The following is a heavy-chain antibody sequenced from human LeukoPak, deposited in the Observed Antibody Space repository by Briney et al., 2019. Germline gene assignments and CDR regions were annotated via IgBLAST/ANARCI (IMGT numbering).Heavy chain of an antibody. CDR1: GFIFIDHY. Sequence: GGSLRLSCAASGFIFIDHYMDWVRQAPGKGLEWVARSRNKANSYSTVYAASVQGRFTISRDESKNSLYLQMNILITEDTAVYFCARGFHSFDIWGQGTMVTVSS. CDR3: ARGFHSFDI. J-gene: IGHJ3*02. V-gene: IGHV3-72*01. CDR2: SRNKANSYST.